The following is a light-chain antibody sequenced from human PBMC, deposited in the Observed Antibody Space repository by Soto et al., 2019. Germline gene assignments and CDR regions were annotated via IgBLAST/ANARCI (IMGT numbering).Light chain of an antibody. CDR3: QQRSNWPLIT. CDR2: DAS. CDR1: QSVSSY. Sequence: EIVLTQSPATLSLSPGERATLCCRASQSVSSYLAWYQQKPGQAPRLLIYDASNRATGIPARFSGSGSGTDFTLTISSLEPEDFAVYYCQQRSNWPLITFGQGTRLELK. J-gene: IGKJ5*01. V-gene: IGKV3-11*01.